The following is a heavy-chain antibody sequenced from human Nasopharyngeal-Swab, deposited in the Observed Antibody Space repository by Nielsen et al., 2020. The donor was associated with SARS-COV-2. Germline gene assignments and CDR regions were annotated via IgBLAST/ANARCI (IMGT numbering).Heavy chain of an antibody. J-gene: IGHJ4*02. CDR1: GYTFINYG. Sequence: ASLKVSCKASGYTFINYGITWVRQAPGQGLEWMGWSSAYNSNTNYAQKFQGRVTMTTDTSTNTAYMELRSLRSDDTAVYYCARKRGEQWLSQFDYWGQGTLVTVSS. CDR3: ARKRGEQWLSQFDY. V-gene: IGHV1-18*01. D-gene: IGHD6-19*01. CDR2: SSAYNSNT.